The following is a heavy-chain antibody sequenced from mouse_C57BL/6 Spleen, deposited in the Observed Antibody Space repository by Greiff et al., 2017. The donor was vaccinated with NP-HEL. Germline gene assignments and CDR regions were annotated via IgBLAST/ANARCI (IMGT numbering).Heavy chain of an antibody. J-gene: IGHJ4*01. Sequence: QVQLQQPGAELVKPGASVKLSCKASGYTFTSYWMHWVKQRPGRGLEWIGRIDPNSGGTKYNEKFKSKATLTVDKPSSTAYMQISSLTSEDSAVYYCARGGVYYGSGDMDYWGQGTSVTVSS. CDR3: ARGGVYYGSGDMDY. CDR1: GYTFTSYW. D-gene: IGHD1-1*01. CDR2: IDPNSGGT. V-gene: IGHV1-72*01.